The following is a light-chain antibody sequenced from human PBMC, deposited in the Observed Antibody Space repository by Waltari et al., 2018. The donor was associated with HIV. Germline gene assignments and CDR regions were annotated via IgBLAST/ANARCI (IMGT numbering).Light chain of an antibody. CDR3: ASHAGSKDV. CDR2: DVT. V-gene: IGLV2-8*01. Sequence: QSALTQPPSASGSPGQSVTISCTGTSSDIGAYNYVAWYQQYPGKAPKLMIYDVTKRPAGVPDRCSASKSGNTASLTVSGLQSEDEADYSCASHAGSKDVFGGGTKLTVL. CDR1: SSDIGAYNY. J-gene: IGLJ2*01.